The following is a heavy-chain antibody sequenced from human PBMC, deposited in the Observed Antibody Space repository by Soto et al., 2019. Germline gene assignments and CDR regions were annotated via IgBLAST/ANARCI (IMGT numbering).Heavy chain of an antibody. D-gene: IGHD5-12*01. J-gene: IGHJ4*02. CDR1: GFTFSSYS. CDR3: TRVSGYDADGDY. V-gene: IGHV3-21*01. CDR2: ISSSSSYI. Sequence: PGGSLRLSCADSGFTFSSYSMNWVRQAPGKGLEWVSSISSSSSYIYYADSVKGRFTISRDNAKNSLYLQMNSLRAEDTAVYYCTRVSGYDADGDYWGQGTLVTVSS.